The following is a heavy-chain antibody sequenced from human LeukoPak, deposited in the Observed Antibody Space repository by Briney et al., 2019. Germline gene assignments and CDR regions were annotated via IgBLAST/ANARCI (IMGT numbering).Heavy chain of an antibody. J-gene: IGHJ4*02. Sequence: GGSLRLSCAASGFTFSSYGMHWVRQAPGKGLEWVAFIRYDGSNKYYADSVKGRFTISRDNSKNTLYLQMNSLRAEDTAVYYCAKMAVRVAIAAAGTPDYWGQGTLVTVSS. V-gene: IGHV3-30*02. CDR3: AKMAVRVAIAAAGTPDY. D-gene: IGHD6-13*01. CDR2: IRYDGSNK. CDR1: GFTFSSYG.